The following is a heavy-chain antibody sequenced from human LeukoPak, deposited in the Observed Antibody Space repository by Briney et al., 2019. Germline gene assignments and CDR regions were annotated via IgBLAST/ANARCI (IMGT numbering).Heavy chain of an antibody. CDR1: GFTFSDYY. Sequence: GGSLRLSCAASGFTFSDYYMSWIRQAPGKGLEWISHISSTGSYANYADSVKGRFTISRDNAKNSLYLQMNSLRAEDTAVYYCARGGDIGTDWFDPWGQGTLVTVSS. CDR3: ARGGDIGTDWFDP. J-gene: IGHJ5*02. D-gene: IGHD5-12*01. CDR2: ISSTGSYA. V-gene: IGHV3-11*06.